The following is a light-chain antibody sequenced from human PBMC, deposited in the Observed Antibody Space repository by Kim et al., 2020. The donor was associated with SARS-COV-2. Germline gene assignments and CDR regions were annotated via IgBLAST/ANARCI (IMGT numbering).Light chain of an antibody. CDR3: TSRDSNGNKMV. J-gene: IGLJ2*01. CDR1: SLRRYY. Sequence: SSELTQDPAVSVALGQTVRITCQGDSLRRYYASWYQQKPGQAPRLGIYSTNKRPSGIPDRFSGSSPGNTASLTITGAQAEDEADYYCTSRDSNGNKMVFGGGTKLTVL. V-gene: IGLV3-19*01. CDR2: STN.